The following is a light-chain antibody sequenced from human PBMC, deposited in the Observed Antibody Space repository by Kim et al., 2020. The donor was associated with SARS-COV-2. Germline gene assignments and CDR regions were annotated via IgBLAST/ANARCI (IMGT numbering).Light chain of an antibody. Sequence: IQMTQSPSSLSASVGDRVTITCRASRAISNSLAWYQQKPGKPPNLLIYEASTLHSGVPSRFSGSGYGTEFTLTISSLQPEDIATYFCQRYNSAPWTFGQGTQLEI. CDR3: QRYNSAPWT. CDR1: RAISNS. CDR2: EAS. V-gene: IGKV1-27*01. J-gene: IGKJ1*01.